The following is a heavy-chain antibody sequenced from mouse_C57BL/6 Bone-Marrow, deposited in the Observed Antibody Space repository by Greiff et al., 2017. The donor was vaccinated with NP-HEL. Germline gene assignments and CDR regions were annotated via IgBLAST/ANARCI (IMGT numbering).Heavy chain of an antibody. CDR3: ARGRITAVVAPDAMGC. J-gene: IGHJ4*01. V-gene: IGHV5-16*01. D-gene: IGHD1-1*01. Sequence: EVHLVESEGGLVQPGSSMKLSCTASGFTFSDSYMAWVRQVPEKGLEWVANINYDGSSTYYLASLKSRFIISRDNAKNTLYLQMSSLKSEDTATYYCARGRITAVVAPDAMGCWGQGTSVTVSS. CDR1: GFTFSDSY. CDR2: INYDGSST.